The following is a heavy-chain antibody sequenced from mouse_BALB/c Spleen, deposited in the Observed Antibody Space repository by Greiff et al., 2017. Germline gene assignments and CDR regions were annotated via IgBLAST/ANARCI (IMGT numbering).Heavy chain of an antibody. CDR2: IYPGDGDT. V-gene: IGHV1-80*01. J-gene: IGHJ3*01. CDR1: GYAFSSYW. CDR3: AREESFAY. Sequence: QVQLQQSGAELVRPGSSVKISCKASGYAFSSYWMNWVKQRPGQGLEWIGQIYPGDGDTNYNGKFKGKATLTADKSSSTAYMQLSSLTSEDSAVYFCAREESFAYWGQGTLVTVSA.